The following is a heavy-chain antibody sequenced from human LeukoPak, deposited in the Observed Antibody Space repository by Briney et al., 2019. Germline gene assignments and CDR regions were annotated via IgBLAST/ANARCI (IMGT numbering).Heavy chain of an antibody. Sequence: ASVKVSCKAFGYTFTGYYIHWVRQAPGQGLEWMGWINPNSGGTNYAQKFQGRVTMTRDTSISTAYMELSRLRSDDTAVYYCAIGIAAAGAPIDYWGQGTLVTVSS. J-gene: IGHJ4*02. V-gene: IGHV1-2*02. CDR2: INPNSGGT. D-gene: IGHD6-13*01. CDR1: GYTFTGYY. CDR3: AIGIAAAGAPIDY.